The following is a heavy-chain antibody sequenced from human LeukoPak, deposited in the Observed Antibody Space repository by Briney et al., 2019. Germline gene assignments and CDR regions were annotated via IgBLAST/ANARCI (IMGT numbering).Heavy chain of an antibody. D-gene: IGHD1-14*01. CDR3: ARDPTGHGRYFDY. CDR2: IHTSGTT. V-gene: IGHV4-4*07. Sequence: SETLSLTCTVSGGSINGYFCTWLRQSAGAGLECIGRIHTSGTTYYNPSFKSRVSMSVDTSNNKFSLRLNSVSAADTAVYYCARDPTGHGRYFDYWGQGALVTVSS. CDR1: GGSINGYF. J-gene: IGHJ4*02.